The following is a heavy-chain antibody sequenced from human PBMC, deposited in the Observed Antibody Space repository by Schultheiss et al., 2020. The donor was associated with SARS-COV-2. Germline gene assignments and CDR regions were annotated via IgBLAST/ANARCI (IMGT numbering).Heavy chain of an antibody. CDR1: GGSISSGGYY. CDR2: IYTSGST. D-gene: IGHD3-22*01. V-gene: IGHV4-61*02. CDR3: ARGHDYDSSGGWFDP. J-gene: IGHJ5*02. Sequence: SETLSLTCTVSGGSISSGGYYWSWIRQPAGKGLEWIGRIYTSGSTNYNPSLKSRVTMSVDTSKNQFSLKLSSVTAADTAVYYCARGHDYDSSGGWFDPWGQGTLVTVAS.